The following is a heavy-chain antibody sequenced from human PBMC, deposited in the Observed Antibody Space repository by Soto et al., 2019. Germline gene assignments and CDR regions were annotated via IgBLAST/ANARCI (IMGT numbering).Heavy chain of an antibody. CDR2: IKSKTDGGTT. J-gene: IGHJ4*01. Sequence: EVQLVESGGGLVKPGGSLRLSCAASGFTFTNAWINWVRQAPGKGLEWVGRIKSKTDGGTTDYAEPVKGRFDISRDDSNNMVYLQMNSLKIEDTVIYYCTTDSYSTIIIVRFDYWGHGTLITVSP. D-gene: IGHD2-8*01. CDR3: TTDSYSTIIIVRFDY. CDR1: GFTFTNAW. V-gene: IGHV3-15*07.